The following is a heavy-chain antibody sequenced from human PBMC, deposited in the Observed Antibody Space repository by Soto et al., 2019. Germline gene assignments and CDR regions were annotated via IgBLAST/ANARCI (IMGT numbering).Heavy chain of an antibody. CDR3: ARYDSSGYYWPYYYYGMDV. D-gene: IGHD3-22*01. Sequence: EVQLVESGGGLVKPGGSLRLSCAASGFTFSTYSMNWVRQAPGKGLEWVSSISSSSSYIYYADSVKGRFTISRDNANHSLYLQMNSLRAEDTAVYYCARYDSSGYYWPYYYYGMDVWGQGTTVTVSS. J-gene: IGHJ6*02. V-gene: IGHV3-21*01. CDR1: GFTFSTYS. CDR2: ISSSSSYI.